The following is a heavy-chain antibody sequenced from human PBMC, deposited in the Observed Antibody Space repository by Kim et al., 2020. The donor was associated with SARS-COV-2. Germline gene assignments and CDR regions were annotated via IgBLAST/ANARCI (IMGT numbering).Heavy chain of an antibody. V-gene: IGHV3-23*01. CDR2: VSGNGGST. CDR3: AKDYGGNTIGAFDT. Sequence: GGSLRLSCAASRFTFSSYAMSWVRQAPGKGLEWVSTVSGNGGSTYYADSVKGRFTISRDNSKNTLYLQMNSLRAEDTAVYYCAKDYGGNTIGAFDTWGQGTMVTVSS. CDR1: RFTFSSYA. D-gene: IGHD2-15*01. J-gene: IGHJ3*02.